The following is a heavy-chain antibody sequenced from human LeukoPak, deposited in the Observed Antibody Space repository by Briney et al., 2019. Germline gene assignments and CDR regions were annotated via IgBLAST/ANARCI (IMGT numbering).Heavy chain of an antibody. J-gene: IGHJ3*02. V-gene: IGHV1-2*02. CDR2: MSPYSGGA. CDR1: GYTFTDYY. Sequence: ASVKVSCKASGYTFTDYYINWGRRAPRQRLEWMVWMSPYSGGADYAQKFQGRVTMTGDTSLSTVSMQLSSLRSDDTAVYYCASLGGSGWQLRGVGFDIWGQGTMVTVSS. CDR3: ASLGGSGWQLRGVGFDI. D-gene: IGHD6-19*01.